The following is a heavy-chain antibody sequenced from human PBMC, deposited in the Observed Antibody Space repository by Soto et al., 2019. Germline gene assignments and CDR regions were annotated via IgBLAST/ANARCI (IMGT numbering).Heavy chain of an antibody. V-gene: IGHV1-18*01. CDR2: INTYNGMT. CDR3: AKSPLGEMATD. D-gene: IGHD5-12*01. Sequence: QVQLVQSGGEVKKPGASVTVSCKASGYTFINYHITWVRQAPGQGLEWMAWINTYNGMTDYSQKFQGRVTMTRDTSTSTAYRALRYLDTDATSLYFGAKSPLGEMATDWGQGTLVTVSS. CDR1: GYTFINYH. J-gene: IGHJ4*02.